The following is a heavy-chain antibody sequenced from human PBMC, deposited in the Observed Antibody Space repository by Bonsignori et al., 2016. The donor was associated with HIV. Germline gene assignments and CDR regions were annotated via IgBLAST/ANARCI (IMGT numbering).Heavy chain of an antibody. Sequence: QVQLVQSGAEVKKPGASVKISCKASEDTSTRFYMHWVRQAPGQGLEWMGVINPTSGSTTYAQTFQGRVIMTRDTSTRTFYMGLSRLKSEDTATYFCARDMGATRDYWGQGTLVIVSS. D-gene: IGHD2-2*01. CDR1: EDTSTRFY. V-gene: IGHV1-46*01. J-gene: IGHJ4*02. CDR3: ARDMGATRDY. CDR2: INPTSGST.